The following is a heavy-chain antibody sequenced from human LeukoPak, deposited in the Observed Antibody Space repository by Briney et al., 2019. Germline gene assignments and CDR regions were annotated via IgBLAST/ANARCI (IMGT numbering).Heavy chain of an antibody. V-gene: IGHV3-23*01. D-gene: IGHD3-3*01. CDR2: ISGSGGST. J-gene: IGHJ4*02. CDR3: AKDQAGVFDY. CDR1: GFAFSSYA. Sequence: PGGSLRLSCAASGFAFSSYAMSWVRQAPGKGLEWVSAISGSGGSTYYADSVKGRFTISRDNSKDTLYLQMNSLRAEDTAVYYCAKDQAGVFDYWGQGTLVTVSS.